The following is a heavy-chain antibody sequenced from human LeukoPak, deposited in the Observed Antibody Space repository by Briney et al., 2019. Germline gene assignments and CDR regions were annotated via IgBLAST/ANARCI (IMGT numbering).Heavy chain of an antibody. Sequence: PSETLSLTCTVSGVSVSSSNYYWSWIRQPPGKGLEWIGYIYYSGSTNYNPSLKSRVTISVDTSKNQFSLKLSSVTAADSAVYYCARYIVGAIDYWGQGTLVTVSS. J-gene: IGHJ4*02. D-gene: IGHD1-26*01. V-gene: IGHV4-61*01. CDR2: IYYSGST. CDR1: GVSVSSSNYY. CDR3: ARYIVGAIDY.